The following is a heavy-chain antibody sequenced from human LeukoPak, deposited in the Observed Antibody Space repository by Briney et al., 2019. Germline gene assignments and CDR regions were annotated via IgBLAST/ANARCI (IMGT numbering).Heavy chain of an antibody. CDR2: TNPESGVT. J-gene: IGHJ4*02. V-gene: IGHV1-2*02. CDR3: TKALVLGHHSVDLPLAMYYYFDS. CDR1: GYTFSDYY. D-gene: IGHD2-8*01. Sequence: ASVKVSCEASGYTFSDYYIHWVRQAPGQGPEWMGWTNPESGVTKYAQEFQGRVTVTRDTSIATVYMELASLRSDDTAIYFCTKALVLGHHSVDLPLAMYYYFDSWGQATLVTVSP.